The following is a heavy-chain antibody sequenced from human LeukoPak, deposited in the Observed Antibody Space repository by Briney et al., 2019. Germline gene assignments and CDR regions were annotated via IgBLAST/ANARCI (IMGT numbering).Heavy chain of an antibody. D-gene: IGHD2-2*01. CDR1: GFTFSSYG. CDR2: ISGSGGST. V-gene: IGHV3-23*01. CDR3: ANPTAVTPFDY. J-gene: IGHJ4*02. Sequence: GGSLRLSCAASGFTFSSYGMSWVRQAPGKGLDCVSAISGSGGSTYYADSVKGRFTISRDNSKNTLYLQMNSLRAEDTAVYYCANPTAVTPFDYWGQGTLVTVSS.